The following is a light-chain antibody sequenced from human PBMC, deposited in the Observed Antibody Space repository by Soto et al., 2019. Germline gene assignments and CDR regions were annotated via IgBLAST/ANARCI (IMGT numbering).Light chain of an antibody. J-gene: IGKJ2*01. CDR1: QSISSX. V-gene: IGKV1-39*01. CDR2: AAS. CDR3: QQSYSTPGT. Sequence: DIPMTQSPSSLSASVGDRVTITCRASQSISSXLNWYQQKPGKAPKLLIYAASSLQSGVPSRFSGSGSGTDFTLTISSLQPEDFATYYCQQSYSTPGTFGQGTKLEIK.